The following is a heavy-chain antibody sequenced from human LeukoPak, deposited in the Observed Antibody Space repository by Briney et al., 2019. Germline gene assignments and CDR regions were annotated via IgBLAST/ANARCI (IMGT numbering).Heavy chain of an antibody. CDR1: GFTFSSNA. CDR3: ARVLDGSNDC. CDR2: ISTTATTI. J-gene: IGHJ4*02. Sequence: GGSLRLSCAASGFTFSSNAMSWVRQAPGKGLEWVSYISTTATTIYYADSVKGRFTISRDNAKNSLYLQMNSLRAEDTAVYYCARVLDGSNDCWGQGTLVTVSS. D-gene: IGHD2/OR15-2a*01. V-gene: IGHV3-48*04.